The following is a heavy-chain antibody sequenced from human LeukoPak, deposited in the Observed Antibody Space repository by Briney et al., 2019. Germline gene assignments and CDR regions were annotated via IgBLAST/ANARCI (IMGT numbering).Heavy chain of an antibody. Sequence: SETLSLTCTVSGYSISSGYYWGWIRQPPGKGLEWIASIFHTGSTHYNPSLKSRVTISVDTSKNQFSLNLNSVTATDTAVYHCARVYYGSGKGYFDFWGRGTLVTVSS. V-gene: IGHV4-38-2*02. CDR3: ARVYYGSGKGYFDF. J-gene: IGHJ4*02. CDR2: IFHTGST. CDR1: GYSISSGYY. D-gene: IGHD3-10*01.